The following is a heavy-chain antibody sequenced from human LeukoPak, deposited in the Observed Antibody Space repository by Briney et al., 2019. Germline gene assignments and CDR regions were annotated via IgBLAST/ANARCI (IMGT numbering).Heavy chain of an antibody. CDR1: GDFITGSTYY. D-gene: IGHD3-22*01. J-gene: IGHJ4*02. V-gene: IGHV4-39*01. CDR2: MYYSGST. Sequence: SETLSLTCTVSGDFITGSTYYWGWIRQPPGKGPEWIGSMYYSGSTYSNPSLRSRVTMSADTSKNQFSLNLKSVTAADTAVYYCARQYYDSTGYYYFDYWGQGTLVTVSS. CDR3: ARQYYDSTGYYYFDY.